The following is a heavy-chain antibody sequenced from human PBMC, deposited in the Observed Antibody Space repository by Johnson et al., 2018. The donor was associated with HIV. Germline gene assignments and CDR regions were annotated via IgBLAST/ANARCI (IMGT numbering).Heavy chain of an antibody. V-gene: IGHV3-9*01. Sequence: VQLVESGGGVVQPGGSLRLSCAASGFTFSSYGMHWVRQAPGKGLEWVSGISWNSGSIGYADSVKGRFTISRDNAKNSLYLQMNSLRAEDTAVYYCARVEQQLWLRGAFDIWGQGTMVTVSS. J-gene: IGHJ3*02. D-gene: IGHD5-18*01. CDR1: GFTFSSYG. CDR3: ARVEQQLWLRGAFDI. CDR2: ISWNSGSI.